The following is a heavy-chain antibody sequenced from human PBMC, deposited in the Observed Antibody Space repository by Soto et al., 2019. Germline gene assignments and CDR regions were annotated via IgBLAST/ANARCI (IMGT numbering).Heavy chain of an antibody. V-gene: IGHV3-30-3*01. CDR3: ARVREQWLVGLTGY. J-gene: IGHJ4*02. Sequence: QVQLVESGGGVVQPGRSLRLSCAASGFTFSSYAMHWVRQAPGKGLEWVAVISYDGSNKYYADSVKGRFTISRDNSKNTLYLQMNSLRAEDTAVYYWARVREQWLVGLTGYWGQGTLVTVSS. CDR1: GFTFSSYA. D-gene: IGHD6-19*01. CDR2: ISYDGSNK.